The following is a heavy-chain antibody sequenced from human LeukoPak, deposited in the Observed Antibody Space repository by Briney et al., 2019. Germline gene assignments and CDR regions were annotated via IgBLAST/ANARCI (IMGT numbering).Heavy chain of an antibody. D-gene: IGHD1-7*01. V-gene: IGHV3-48*04. Sequence: GGSLRLSCAASGFTFSSYSMNWVRQAPGKGLEWVPYISSGSSTIYYADSVKGRFTISRDNAENSLYLQMDSLRAEDTAAYYCARGDWNYGYWGQGTLVTVSS. CDR2: ISSGSSTI. CDR1: GFTFSSYS. CDR3: ARGDWNYGY. J-gene: IGHJ4*02.